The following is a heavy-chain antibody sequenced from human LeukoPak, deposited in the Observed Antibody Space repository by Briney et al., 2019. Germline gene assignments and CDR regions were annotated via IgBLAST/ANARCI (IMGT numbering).Heavy chain of an antibody. CDR3: AREWSYGVFDH. V-gene: IGHV3-7*01. CDR1: GFTFSSYG. J-gene: IGHJ4*02. Sequence: HPGGSLRLSCAASGFTFSSYGMNWVRQAPGKGLEWVANIKEDGSEKYYVDSVKGRFTISRDNAKSSLYLQMNSLRAEDSGVYYCAREWSYGVFDHWGQGTLVTVSS. D-gene: IGHD2-8*01. CDR2: IKEDGSEK.